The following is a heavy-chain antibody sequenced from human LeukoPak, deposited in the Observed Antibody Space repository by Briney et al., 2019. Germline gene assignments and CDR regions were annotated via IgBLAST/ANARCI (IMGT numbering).Heavy chain of an antibody. D-gene: IGHD3-22*01. J-gene: IGHJ4*02. CDR2: INHSGST. CDR1: GGSFSGYY. Sequence: PSETLSLTCAVYGGSFSGYYWSWIRQPPGKGLEWIGEINHSGSTNYNPSLKSRVTISVDTSKNQFSLKLSSVTAADTAVYYCARSDWTYYYDKWGQGTLVTVSS. CDR3: ARSDWTYYYDK. V-gene: IGHV4-34*01.